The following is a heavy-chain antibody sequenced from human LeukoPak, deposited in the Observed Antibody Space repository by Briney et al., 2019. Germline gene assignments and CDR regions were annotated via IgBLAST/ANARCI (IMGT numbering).Heavy chain of an antibody. D-gene: IGHD5-18*01. Sequence: SETLSLTCTVSGGSISSYYWSWIRQPPGKGLEWIGYIYYSGSTNYNPSLKSRVTISVDTSKNQFSLKLSSVTAADTAVYYCARVQSSGILTYWGQGTLVTVSS. CDR3: ARVQSSGILTY. V-gene: IGHV4-59*01. J-gene: IGHJ4*02. CDR1: GGSISSYY. CDR2: IYYSGST.